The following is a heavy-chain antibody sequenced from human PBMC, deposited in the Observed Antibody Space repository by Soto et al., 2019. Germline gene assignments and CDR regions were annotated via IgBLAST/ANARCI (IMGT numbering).Heavy chain of an antibody. V-gene: IGHV1-69*06. D-gene: IGHD2-21*02. Sequence: MQLVPSGAEVKKPGSSVRVSCKASGGTFTHFLFSWVRQAHGQGLEYMGNIIPTFDSPKYAQKFQGRITISADKSTDTVYLDLSSLSSADTALYYCEIGWGMTVTATDSCGHGTLVTVSS. J-gene: IGHJ5*01. CDR2: IIPTFDSP. CDR1: GGTFTHFL. CDR3: EIGWGMTVTATDS.